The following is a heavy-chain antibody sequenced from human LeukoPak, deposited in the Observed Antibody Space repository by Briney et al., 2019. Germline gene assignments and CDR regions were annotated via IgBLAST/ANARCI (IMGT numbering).Heavy chain of an antibody. V-gene: IGHV3-23*01. D-gene: IGHD4-17*01. CDR1: GFTFSSYA. J-gene: IGHJ3*02. CDR3: ARGDYGAEDAFDI. CDR2: ISGSGSGSSDST. Sequence: GGSLRLSCAASGFTFSSYAMSWVRQAPGKGLEWVSTISGSGSGSSDSTYYADSVKGRFTISRDNRKNSLFLQMNSLRGEDTAVYYCARGDYGAEDAFDIWGQGTMVTVPS.